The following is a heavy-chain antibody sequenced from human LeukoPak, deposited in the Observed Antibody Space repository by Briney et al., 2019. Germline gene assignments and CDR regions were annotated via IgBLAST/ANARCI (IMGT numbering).Heavy chain of an antibody. CDR2: ISGSGSGGNT. Sequence: GGSRRLSWEASGVTLSSKARSGAGQAQGRGLEGVSGISGSGSGGNTYYADSVKGRFTISRDSSKNTLYVQVNSLGTEDTAAYYCAKGSYYDSSGSFYFDYWGRGTLVTVSS. CDR3: AKGSYYDSSGSFYFDY. J-gene: IGHJ4*02. CDR1: GVTLSSKA. V-gene: IGHV3-23*01. D-gene: IGHD3-22*01.